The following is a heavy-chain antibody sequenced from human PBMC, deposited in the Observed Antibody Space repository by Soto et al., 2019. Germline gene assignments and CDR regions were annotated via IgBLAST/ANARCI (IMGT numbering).Heavy chain of an antibody. CDR1: GFTFSSYA. V-gene: IGHV3-23*01. CDR2: ISGSGGST. CDR3: AKPKGIVVVPAAIRAFQH. Sequence: PGGSLRLSCAASGFTFSSYAMSWVRQAPGKGLEWVSAISGSGGSTYYADSVKGRFTISRDNSNNTLYLQMNSLRAEDTAVYYCAKPKGIVVVPAAIRAFQHWGQGTLVTVSS. D-gene: IGHD2-2*01. J-gene: IGHJ1*01.